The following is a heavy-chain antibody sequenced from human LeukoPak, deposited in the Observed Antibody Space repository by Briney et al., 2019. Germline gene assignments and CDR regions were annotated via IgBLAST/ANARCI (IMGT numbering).Heavy chain of an antibody. CDR2: ILPIFGAP. V-gene: IGHV1-69*01. CDR3: ARASKGGHGYNPPPGY. J-gene: IGHJ4*02. Sequence: ASVKVSCTTSGGTFASHAFSWVRQAPGHGLEWMGGILPIFGAPNYAQKFQGRVTITADEATNTVYMELTRLRSEDTAVYYCARASKGGHGYNPPPGYWGQGTLVTVSS. CDR1: GGTFASHA. D-gene: IGHD5-24*01.